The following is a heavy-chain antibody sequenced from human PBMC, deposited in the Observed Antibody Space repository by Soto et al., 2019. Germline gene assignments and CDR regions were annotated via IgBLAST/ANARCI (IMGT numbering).Heavy chain of an antibody. CDR3: VRAYGSGHTPIEY. D-gene: IGHD2-8*02. J-gene: IGHJ4*02. Sequence: SETLSLTCAVYGGSFSGYYWSWSLQPPGKGLEWIGEINHSGSTNYNPSLKSRVTISVDTSKNQFSLKLSSVTAADTALYDCVRAYGSGHTPIEYWGQGTLVTVSS. CDR1: GGSFSGYY. V-gene: IGHV4-34*01. CDR2: INHSGST.